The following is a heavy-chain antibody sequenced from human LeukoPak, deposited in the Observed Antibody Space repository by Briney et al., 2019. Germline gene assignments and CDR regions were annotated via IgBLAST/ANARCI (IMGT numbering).Heavy chain of an antibody. CDR2: IYTSGST. V-gene: IGHV4-4*07. Sequence: PSETLSLTCTVSGGSISSYYWSWIRQPAGKGLEWIGRIYTSGSTNYNPSLKSRVTMSVDTSMNQFSLKLSSVTAADTAVYYCARERYDILTGYDIGTFDYWGQGTLVTVSS. CDR1: GGSISSYY. J-gene: IGHJ4*02. CDR3: ARERYDILTGYDIGTFDY. D-gene: IGHD3-9*01.